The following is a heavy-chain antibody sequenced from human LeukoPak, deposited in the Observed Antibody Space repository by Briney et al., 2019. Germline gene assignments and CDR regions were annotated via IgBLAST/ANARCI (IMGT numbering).Heavy chain of an antibody. CDR3: ARSWSSWDAFDI. Sequence: PGGSLRLSCAASGFTFSSYEMNWVRQAPGKGLEWVSYISSSGSTIYYADSVKGRFTISRDNAKNSLYLQMNSLRAEDTAVYYCARSWSSWDAFDIWGQGTMVTVSS. V-gene: IGHV3-48*03. CDR1: GFTFSSYE. CDR2: ISSSGSTI. J-gene: IGHJ3*02. D-gene: IGHD3-3*01.